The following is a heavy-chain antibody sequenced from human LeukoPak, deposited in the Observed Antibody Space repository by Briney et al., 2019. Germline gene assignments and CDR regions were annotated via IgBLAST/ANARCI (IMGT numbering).Heavy chain of an antibody. J-gene: IGHJ3*02. Sequence: GASLRLSCAASGFDFSAYAMTWVRQAPGKGPECVSTVRGSGYRKYYADSVKGRFTISRDNAKKTIFLQLDSLRVDDTAHYYCAKGGASLTDAPHGDVVTTTLDGFDIWGQGARVTVSS. D-gene: IGHD2-21*02. V-gene: IGHV3-23*01. CDR1: GFDFSAYA. CDR2: VRGSGYRK. CDR3: AKGGASLTDAPHGDVVTTTLDGFDI.